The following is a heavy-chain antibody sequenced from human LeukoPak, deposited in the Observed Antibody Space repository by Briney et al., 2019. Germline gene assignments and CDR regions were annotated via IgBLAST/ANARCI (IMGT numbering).Heavy chain of an antibody. J-gene: IGHJ4*02. D-gene: IGHD3-16*01. CDR3: AKETEITFGGVIDY. CDR2: ISGSGGST. CDR1: GFTFSSYA. V-gene: IGHV3-23*01. Sequence: GGSLRLSCAASGFTFSSYAMSWVRPAPGKGLEWVSAISGSGGSTYYADSVKGRFTISRDNSKNTLYLQVNSLRAEDTAVYYCAKETEITFGGVIDYWGQGTLVTVSS.